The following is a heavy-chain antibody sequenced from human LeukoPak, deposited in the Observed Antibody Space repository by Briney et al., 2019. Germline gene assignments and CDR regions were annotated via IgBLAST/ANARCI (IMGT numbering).Heavy chain of an antibody. CDR2: INSNTGNP. Sequence: GASVKVSCEASGYTFTSYAMNWVRQAPGQGLEWVGWINSNTGNPTYAQDFTGRFVFSLDTSVSTAYLQISSLKADDTAVYYCARDGLLWFGKTTEFDYWGQGTLVTVSS. CDR1: GYTFTSYA. CDR3: ARDGLLWFGKTTEFDY. J-gene: IGHJ4*02. D-gene: IGHD3-10*01. V-gene: IGHV7-4-1*02.